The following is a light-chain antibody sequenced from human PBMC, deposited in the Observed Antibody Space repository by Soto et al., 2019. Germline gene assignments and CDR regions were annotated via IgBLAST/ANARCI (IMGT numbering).Light chain of an antibody. CDR2: EGS. CDR3: CSYAGTSTPVV. J-gene: IGLJ2*01. V-gene: IGLV2-23*01. Sequence: QSVLTQPASVSGSPGQSITISCTGTSSDVGNYNLVSWYQQHPGKAPKLMIYEGSERPSGVSNRFSGSKSGNTASLTISGLQAEDEADYYCCSYAGTSTPVVFGGGTKLTV. CDR1: SSDVGNYNL.